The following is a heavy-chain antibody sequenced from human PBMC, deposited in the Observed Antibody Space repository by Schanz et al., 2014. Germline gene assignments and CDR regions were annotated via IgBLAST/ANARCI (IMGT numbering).Heavy chain of an antibody. CDR2: ISYDGSHK. J-gene: IGHJ6*02. V-gene: IGHV3-30*03. Sequence: QVQLVDSGGGVVQPGRSLRLSCAGSGFSFSDYGMHWVRQAPGKGLEWVAVISYDGSHKDYADSVKGRFTISRDNSKNTLYLQMNSLRAEDTAVYYCARDRQQLVGRIGYYYGMDVWGQGTTVTVSS. CDR1: GFSFSDYG. D-gene: IGHD6-13*01. CDR3: ARDRQQLVGRIGYYYGMDV.